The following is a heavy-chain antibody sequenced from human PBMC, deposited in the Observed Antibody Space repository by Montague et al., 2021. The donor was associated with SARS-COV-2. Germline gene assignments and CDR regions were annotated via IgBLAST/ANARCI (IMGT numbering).Heavy chain of an antibody. CDR3: ARIPVAAAGSPFDP. Sequence: PALVKPTQTLTLTCTFSGFSLSTSGMCVSWIRQPPGKALEWLARIDWDDDKYYSTSLKTRLTISKDTSKNQVVLTMTNMDPVDTATYHCARIPVAAAGSPFDPWGQGTLVTVSS. CDR2: IDWDDDK. D-gene: IGHD6-13*01. V-gene: IGHV2-70*11. J-gene: IGHJ5*02. CDR1: GFSLSTSGMC.